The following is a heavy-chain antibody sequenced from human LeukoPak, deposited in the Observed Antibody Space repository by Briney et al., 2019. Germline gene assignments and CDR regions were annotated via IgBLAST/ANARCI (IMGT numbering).Heavy chain of an antibody. Sequence: PGGSLRLSCAASGFTFSSYAMHWVRQAPGKGLEWVAVISYDGSNKYYADSVKGRFTISRDNSKNTLYLQMNSLRAEDTAVYYCAQLSWFDPWGQGTLVTVSS. J-gene: IGHJ5*02. CDR2: ISYDGSNK. V-gene: IGHV3-30-3*01. D-gene: IGHD2/OR15-2a*01. CDR1: GFTFSSYA. CDR3: AQLSWFDP.